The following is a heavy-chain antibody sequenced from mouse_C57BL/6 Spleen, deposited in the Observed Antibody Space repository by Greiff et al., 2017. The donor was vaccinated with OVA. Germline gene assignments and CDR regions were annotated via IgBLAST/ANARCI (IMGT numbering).Heavy chain of an antibody. D-gene: IGHD3-3*01. CDR3: ARGTAGDAMDY. V-gene: IGHV3-6*01. CDR2: ISYDGSN. CDR1: GYSITSGYY. Sequence: EVQRVESGLGLVKPSQSLSLTCSVTGYSITSGYYWNWIRQFPGNKLEWMGYISYDGSNNYNPSLKNRISITRDTSKNQFFLKLNSVTTEDTATYYCARGTAGDAMDYWGQGTSVTVSS. J-gene: IGHJ4*01.